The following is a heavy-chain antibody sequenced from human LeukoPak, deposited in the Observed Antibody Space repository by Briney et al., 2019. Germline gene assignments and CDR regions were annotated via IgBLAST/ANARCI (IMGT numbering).Heavy chain of an antibody. D-gene: IGHD4-23*01. Sequence: ASVKVSCKAAGYIFTNYYMHWVRQAPGQGLGWMGIINPGGGSTSYAQKFQGRVTMTRDTSTSTVYMELSSLRSEDTAVYYCARADYGGNSDYYYYGMDVWGQGTRVTVSS. CDR2: INPGGGST. CDR1: GYIFTNYY. J-gene: IGHJ6*02. V-gene: IGHV1-46*01. CDR3: ARADYGGNSDYYYYGMDV.